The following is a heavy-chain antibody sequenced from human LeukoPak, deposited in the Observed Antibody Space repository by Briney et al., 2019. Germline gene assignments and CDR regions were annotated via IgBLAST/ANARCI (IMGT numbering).Heavy chain of an antibody. V-gene: IGHV1-69*13. D-gene: IGHD6-25*01. J-gene: IGHJ4*02. CDR1: GGTFSSYA. CDR3: ARDPHPGYSSESDY. CDR2: IIPILGTA. Sequence: ASVTVSCKASGGTFSSYAISWVRQAPGQGLEWMGGIIPILGTANYAQKFQGRVTITADESTSTAYMELSSLRSEDTAVYYCARDPHPGYSSESDYWGQGTLVTVSS.